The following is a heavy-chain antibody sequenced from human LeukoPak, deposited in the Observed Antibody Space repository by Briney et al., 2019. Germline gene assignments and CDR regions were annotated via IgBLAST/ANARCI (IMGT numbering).Heavy chain of an antibody. CDR2: MNPNSGNT. Sequence: ASVKVSCKASGYTFTTYDINWVRQATGQGLEWMGWMNPNSGNTGYAQKFQGRVTMTRNTSISTAYMELSSLRSEDTAVYYCARGLGGSYTYYLDYWGQGTLVTVSS. CDR1: GYTFTTYD. V-gene: IGHV1-8*01. CDR3: ARGLGGSYTYYLDY. J-gene: IGHJ4*02. D-gene: IGHD1-26*01.